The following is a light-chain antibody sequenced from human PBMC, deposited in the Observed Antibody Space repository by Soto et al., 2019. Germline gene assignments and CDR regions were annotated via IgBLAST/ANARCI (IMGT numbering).Light chain of an antibody. Sequence: DIQMTQSPSTLSASVGDIVTITCRASQSISSWLAWYQQKPGKAPKLLIYKASSLESGVPSRFSGSGSGTEFTLTISSLQPDDFATYYCQQYSSYSRTFGQGTKVDI. CDR1: QSISSW. CDR3: QQYSSYSRT. CDR2: KAS. J-gene: IGKJ1*01. V-gene: IGKV1-5*03.